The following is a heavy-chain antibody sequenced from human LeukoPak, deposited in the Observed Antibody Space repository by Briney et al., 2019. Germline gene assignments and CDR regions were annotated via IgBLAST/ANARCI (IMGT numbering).Heavy chain of an antibody. CDR3: AKLWPHCSGGSCYDY. CDR1: GFTFSIYA. CDR2: ISGSGGST. D-gene: IGHD2-15*01. J-gene: IGHJ4*02. Sequence: GGSLRLSCAASGFTFSIYAMSWVRQAPGKGLEWVSAISGSGGSTYYADSVRGRFTISRDNSKNTLYLQMNSLRAEDTAVYYCAKLWPHCSGGSCYDYWGQGTPVTVSS. V-gene: IGHV3-23*01.